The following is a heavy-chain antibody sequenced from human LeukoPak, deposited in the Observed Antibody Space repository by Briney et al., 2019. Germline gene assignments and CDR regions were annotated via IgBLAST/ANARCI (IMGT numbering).Heavy chain of an antibody. V-gene: IGHV3-49*03. J-gene: IGHJ4*02. CDR3: TRVGHSSSWYGNFDY. CDR2: IRSKAYGGTT. D-gene: IGHD6-13*01. Sequence: GGSLRLSCTASGFTFGDYAMSWFRQAPGKGLEWVGFIRSKAYGGTTEYAASVKGRFTISRDDSKSIAYLQMNSLKTEDTAVYYCTRVGHSSSWYGNFDYWGQGTLVTVSS. CDR1: GFTFGDYA.